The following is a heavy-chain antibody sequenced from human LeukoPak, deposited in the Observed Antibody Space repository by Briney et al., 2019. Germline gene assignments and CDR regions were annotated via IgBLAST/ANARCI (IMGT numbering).Heavy chain of an antibody. CDR3: ARLSLSPDGDFDY. D-gene: IGHD3-16*01. CDR2: IYPGDSDN. V-gene: IGHV5-51*01. J-gene: IGHJ4*02. CDR1: GYSFTSYW. Sequence: TGESLKISCKGSGYSFTSYWIGWVRQMPGKGLEWMGIIYPGDSDNRYSPSFRGQVTISADKSITTAYLQWSSLKASDTAMYYCARLSLSPDGDFDYWGQGTLVTVSS.